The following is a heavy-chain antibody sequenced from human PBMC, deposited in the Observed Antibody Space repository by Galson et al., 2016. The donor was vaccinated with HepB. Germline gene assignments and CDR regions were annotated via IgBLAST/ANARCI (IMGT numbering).Heavy chain of an antibody. CDR3: LADTYAFDL. V-gene: IGHV3-7*01. D-gene: IGHD2-15*01. CDR2: IKEDGSQK. Sequence: SLRLSCAASGFTLTDLWMNWVRQVPGKGLEWVANIKEDGSQKNYVDSVKGRFTISRDNAKRSLYLQMDSLRAEDTAMYYCLADTYAFDLWGQGTMVTVSS. J-gene: IGHJ3*01. CDR1: GFTLTDLW.